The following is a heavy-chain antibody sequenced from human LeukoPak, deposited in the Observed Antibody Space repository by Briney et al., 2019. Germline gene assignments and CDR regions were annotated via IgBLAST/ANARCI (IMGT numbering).Heavy chain of an antibody. CDR1: GFTFCSYG. J-gene: IGHJ3*02. CDR2: KWCDGSNK. D-gene: IGHD6-13*01. Sequence: SGGSLRLSCAASGFTFCSYGMHWVRQAPGKGLEWVAYKWCDGSNKYYADSVKGRFTISRDNPKNTLYLQMNSLRAEDTAVYYWAKSLISSSFPEDAFDIWGQGTMVTVSS. V-gene: IGHV3-30*02. CDR3: AKSLISSSFPEDAFDI.